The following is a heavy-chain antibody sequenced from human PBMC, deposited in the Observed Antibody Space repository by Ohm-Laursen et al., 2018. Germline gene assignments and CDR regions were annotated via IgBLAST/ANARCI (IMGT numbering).Heavy chain of an antibody. CDR1: GYTFTSYD. J-gene: IGHJ4*02. CDR2: MNPNSGNT. CDR3: AADTIGVGATGVL. Sequence: ASVKVSCKASGYTFTSYDINWVRQATGQGLEWMGWMNPNSGNTGYAQKFQGRVTMTKNTSISTAYMELSSLRSEDTAVYYCAADTIGVGATGVLWGQGTLVTVSS. V-gene: IGHV1-8*01. D-gene: IGHD1-26*01.